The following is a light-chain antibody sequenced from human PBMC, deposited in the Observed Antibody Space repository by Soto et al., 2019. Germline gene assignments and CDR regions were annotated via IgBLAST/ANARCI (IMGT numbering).Light chain of an antibody. CDR3: ASWDDSLSGVV. J-gene: IGLJ2*01. CDR1: SSNIGSNF. CDR2: SNN. Sequence: QSVLTQPPSASGTPEQRVTISCSGSSSNIGSNFVYWYQQLPRTAPKLLIYSNNQRLSGVPDRFSGSTSGTSASLSISGLRSEDEAEYYCASWDDSLSGVVFGGGTQLTVL. V-gene: IGLV1-47*02.